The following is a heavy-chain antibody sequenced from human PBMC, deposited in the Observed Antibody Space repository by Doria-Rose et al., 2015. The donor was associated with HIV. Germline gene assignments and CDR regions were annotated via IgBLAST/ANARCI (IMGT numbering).Heavy chain of an antibody. D-gene: IGHD6-13*01. Sequence: GPVLVKPTEALTLTCTVSGVSLSSPGMGVSWIRQPPGKALGWLANIFSDDERSYKTSLKSRLTISRGTSKSQEVLTMTDMDPVDTATYYCARIKSSRWYHKYYFDFWGQGTLVIVSA. V-gene: IGHV2-26*01. CDR2: IFSDDER. CDR1: GVSLSSPGMG. CDR3: ARIKSSRWYHKYYFDF. J-gene: IGHJ4*02.